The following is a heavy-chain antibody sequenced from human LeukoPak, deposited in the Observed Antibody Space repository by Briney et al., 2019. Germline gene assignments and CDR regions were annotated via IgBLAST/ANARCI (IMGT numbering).Heavy chain of an antibody. CDR2: IYSGGST. CDR1: GFTVSSNY. D-gene: IGHD4-23*01. J-gene: IGHJ3*02. V-gene: IGHV3-66*01. Sequence: PGGSLRLSCAASGFTVSSNYMSWVRQAPGKGLEWVSVIYSGGSTYYADSVKGRFTISRDNSKNTLYLQMNSLRAEDTAVYYCARDPRGNSVWGAFDIWGQGTMVTVSS. CDR3: ARDPRGNSVWGAFDI.